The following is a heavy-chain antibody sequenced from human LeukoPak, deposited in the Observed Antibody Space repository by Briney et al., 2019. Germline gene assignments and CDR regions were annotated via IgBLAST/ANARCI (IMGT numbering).Heavy chain of an antibody. J-gene: IGHJ6*02. D-gene: IGHD3-10*01. V-gene: IGHV4-34*01. CDR2: INHSGST. Sequence: SETLSLTCAVYGGSFSGYYWSWIRQPPGRGLEWIGEINHSGSTNYNPSLKSRVTISVDTSKNQFSLKLSSVTAADTAVYYCARVRITMVRAARGMDVWGQGTTVTVSS. CDR3: ARVRITMVRAARGMDV. CDR1: GGSFSGYY.